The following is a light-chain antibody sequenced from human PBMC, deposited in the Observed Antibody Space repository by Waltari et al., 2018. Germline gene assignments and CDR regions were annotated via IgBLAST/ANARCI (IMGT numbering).Light chain of an antibody. CDR1: QSIATN. J-gene: IGKJ5*01. Sequence: EVEMTQSPATLSASPGGRATLSCRASQSIATNLAWYQQRRGQAPKLLIFDASTRATSISGRFSGSGSGTEFTLTISSLQSEDSAVYYCQQSNRWPPITFGQGTRLEIK. CDR3: QQSNRWPPIT. V-gene: IGKV3-15*01. CDR2: DAS.